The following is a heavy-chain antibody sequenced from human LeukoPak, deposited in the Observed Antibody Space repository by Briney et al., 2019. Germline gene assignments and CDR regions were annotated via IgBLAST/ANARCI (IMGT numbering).Heavy chain of an antibody. CDR1: GYTFTDYY. CDR3: ARDSDIVLMVYALRY. Sequence: ASVKVSCKASGYTFTDYYMHWVRQAPGQGLEWMGWINPHSGGTDHAQKFQGRVTMTRDTSISTAYMELSRLRSDDTAVYYCARDSDIVLMVYALRYWGQGTLVTVSS. J-gene: IGHJ4*02. D-gene: IGHD2-8*01. CDR2: INPHSGGT. V-gene: IGHV1-2*02.